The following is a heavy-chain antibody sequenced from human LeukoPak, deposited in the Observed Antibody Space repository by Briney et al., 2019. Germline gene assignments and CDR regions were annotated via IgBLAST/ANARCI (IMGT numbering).Heavy chain of an antibody. CDR3: ARHEYYYYYLDV. CDR2: IPSSGTT. J-gene: IGHJ6*03. V-gene: IGHV4-39*01. Sequence: SETLSLTCTVSGGSINSGTYYWGWIRRPPGRGLEWIGTIPSSGTTYYNPSLKSRVTISAATSKFSLKVTTVTAADTAVYYCARHEYYYYYLDVWGKGTTVTVSS. CDR1: GGSINSGTYY.